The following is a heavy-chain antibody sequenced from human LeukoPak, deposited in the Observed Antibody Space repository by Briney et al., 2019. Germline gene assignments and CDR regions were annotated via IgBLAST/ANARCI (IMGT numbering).Heavy chain of an antibody. D-gene: IGHD1-26*01. Sequence: SETLSLTCTVSGGSISSSSYCWGWIRQPPGKGLEWIGGIYYTGSTYYNPSLKSRVTISVDTSKNQFSLKLTSVTAADTAVYYCARHPRGSYPYYFDYWGRGTLVTVSS. CDR2: IYYTGST. CDR1: GGSISSSSYC. V-gene: IGHV4-39*01. J-gene: IGHJ4*02. CDR3: ARHPRGSYPYYFDY.